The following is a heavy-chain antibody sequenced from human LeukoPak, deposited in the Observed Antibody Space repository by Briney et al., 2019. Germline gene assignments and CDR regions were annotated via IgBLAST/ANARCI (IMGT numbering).Heavy chain of an antibody. D-gene: IGHD3-3*01. V-gene: IGHV4-59*08. CDR1: GGSISSYD. Sequence: SETLSLTCTVSGGSISSYDWSWIRQPPGKGLEWIGYIYYSGGTNYNPSLKRRVTISVDTSKNQFSLKLSSVTAADTAVYYCARQDWSPNWFDPWGQGTLVTVSS. J-gene: IGHJ5*02. CDR2: IYYSGGT. CDR3: ARQDWSPNWFDP.